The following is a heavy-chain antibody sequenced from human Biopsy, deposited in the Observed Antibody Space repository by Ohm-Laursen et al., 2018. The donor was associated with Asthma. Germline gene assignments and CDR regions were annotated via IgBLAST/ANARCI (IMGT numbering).Heavy chain of an antibody. D-gene: IGHD3-3*01. CDR3: PRDFGGWYYFDN. CDR2: IYYTGTT. Sequence: TLSLTCTVSGGSISGFYWSWIRQPPGKGLEWIGYIYYTGTTNYNPSLKSRVSISVDTSKNQFSLKLTSVTAADTAVYYCPRDFGGWYYFDNWGQGSLVTVSS. V-gene: IGHV4-59*01. CDR1: GGSISGFY. J-gene: IGHJ4*02.